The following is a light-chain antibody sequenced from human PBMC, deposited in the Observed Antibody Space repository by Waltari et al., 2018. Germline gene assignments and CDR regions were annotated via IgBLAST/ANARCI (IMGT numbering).Light chain of an antibody. CDR2: VNSDGSH. V-gene: IGLV4-69*01. CDR1: SWHSPHP. J-gene: IGLJ3*02. CDR3: QTGGFGIWV. Sequence: QLMLTQSPSAPASPGPSVQLTCTLSSWHSPHPIASLQQQPDKGPRYLMKVNSDGSHIKGDGVPDRFSGSSSGAERYLTISSLQSEDEADYYCQTGGFGIWVFGGGTKLTVL.